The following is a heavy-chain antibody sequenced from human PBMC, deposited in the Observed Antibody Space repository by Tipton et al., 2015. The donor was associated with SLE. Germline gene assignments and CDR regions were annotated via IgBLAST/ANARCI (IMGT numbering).Heavy chain of an antibody. V-gene: IGHV4-61*08. Sequence: TLSLTCTVSGGSISSGDYYWSWIRQPPGKGLEWIGYIYYSGSTNYNPSLKSRVTISVDTSKNQFSLKLSSVTAADTAVYYCARWDDYGAENWFDPWGQGTLVTVSS. D-gene: IGHD4-17*01. J-gene: IGHJ5*02. CDR1: GGSISSGDYY. CDR3: ARWDDYGAENWFDP. CDR2: IYYSGST.